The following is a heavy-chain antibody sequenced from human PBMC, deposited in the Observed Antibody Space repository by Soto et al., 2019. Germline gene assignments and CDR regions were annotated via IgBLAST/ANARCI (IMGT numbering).Heavy chain of an antibody. V-gene: IGHV3-33*01. CDR1: VFTFSSYG. CDR2: IWYDGSNK. J-gene: IGHJ5*02. Sequence: GGSLRLSCAASVFTFSSYGMHWVRQAPGKGLEWVAVIWYDGSNKYYADSVKGRFTISRDNSKNTLYLQMNSPRAEDTAVYYCARGVAVAATGWFDPWGQGTMVTVSS. CDR3: ARGVAVAATGWFDP. D-gene: IGHD2-15*01.